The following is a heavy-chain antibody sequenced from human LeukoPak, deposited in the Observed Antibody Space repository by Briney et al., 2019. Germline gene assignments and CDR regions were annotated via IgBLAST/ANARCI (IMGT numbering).Heavy chain of an antibody. V-gene: IGHV5-51*01. CDR1: GFTFTDYW. CDR3: ARRAAMVPFDY. J-gene: IGHJ4*02. CDR2: IYPGDSDT. D-gene: IGHD5-18*01. Sequence: GESLKISCQGFGFTFTDYWIGWVRQMPGKGLEWMGIIYPGDSDTRYSPSFQGQVTISADKSISTAYLQWSSLKASDTAMYYCARRAAMVPFDYWGQGTLVTVSS.